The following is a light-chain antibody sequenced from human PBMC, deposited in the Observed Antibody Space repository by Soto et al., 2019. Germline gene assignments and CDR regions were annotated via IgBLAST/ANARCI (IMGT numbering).Light chain of an antibody. CDR1: QCISNY. Sequence: DIKMTQSPSSLSASVGDRVTITCRASQCISNYLNWYQQKSGTAPKLLIHTASTLQSGVPSRFSGRGSGPDFTLTISSVQPDDFAIYFCQQSYSTPPTFGQGTTLEIK. J-gene: IGKJ2*01. CDR3: QQSYSTPPT. V-gene: IGKV1-39*01. CDR2: TAS.